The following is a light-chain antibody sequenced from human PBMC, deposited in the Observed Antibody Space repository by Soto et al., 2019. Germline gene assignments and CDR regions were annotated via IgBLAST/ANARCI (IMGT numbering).Light chain of an antibody. CDR2: GAS. V-gene: IGKV3D-15*01. CDR1: QSISSS. J-gene: IGKJ1*01. CDR3: PQYHNWLPLT. Sequence: EIVMTQSPATLSVSPGERATLSCRSSQSISSSLAWYQQKAGQAPRLVIYGASSRATGIPDRFSGSGSGTDFTLTISYLEPEDFAVYYWPQYHNWLPLTVGQPTKVDIK.